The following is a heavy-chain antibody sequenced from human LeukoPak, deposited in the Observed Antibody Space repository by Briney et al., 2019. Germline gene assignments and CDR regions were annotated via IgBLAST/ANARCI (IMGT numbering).Heavy chain of an antibody. CDR3: ARAQGSGYDGFDY. D-gene: IGHD5-12*01. CDR1: AGSISSSSYY. CDR2: IYYSGST. J-gene: IGHJ4*02. Sequence: SETLSLTCTVTAGSISSSSYYWGWIRQPPGKGLEWIGSIYYSGSTYYNPSLKSRVTISVDTSKNQFSLKLSPVTAADTAVYYCARAQGSGYDGFDYWGQGTLVTVSS. V-gene: IGHV4-39*01.